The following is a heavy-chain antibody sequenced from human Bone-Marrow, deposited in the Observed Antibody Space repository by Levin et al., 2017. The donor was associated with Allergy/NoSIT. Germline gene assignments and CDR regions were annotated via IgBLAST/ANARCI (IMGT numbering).Heavy chain of an antibody. J-gene: IGHJ4*02. V-gene: IGHV3-21*01. CDR2: ISSSSSYI. Sequence: PGGSLRLSCAASGFTFSSYSMNWVRQAPGKGLEWVSSISSSSSYIYYADSVKGRFTISRDNAKNSLYLQMNSLRAEDTAVYYCARTRVVGFLTPDYWGQGTLVTVSS. CDR3: ARTRVVGFLTPDY. CDR1: GFTFSSYS. D-gene: IGHD3-3*01.